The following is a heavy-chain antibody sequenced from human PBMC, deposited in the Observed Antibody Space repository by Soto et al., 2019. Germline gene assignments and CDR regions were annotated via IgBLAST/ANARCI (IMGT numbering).Heavy chain of an antibody. CDR2: ISAYNGNT. J-gene: IGHJ5*02. V-gene: IGHV1-18*01. Sequence: GPVKVSCKASGYTFTSYGISWVRQAPGQGLEWMGWISAYNGNTNYAQKLQGRVTMTTDTSTSTAYMELRSLRSDDTAVYYCARAITMIVVAWFDPWGQGTLVTVSS. D-gene: IGHD3-22*01. CDR1: GYTFTSYG. CDR3: ARAITMIVVAWFDP.